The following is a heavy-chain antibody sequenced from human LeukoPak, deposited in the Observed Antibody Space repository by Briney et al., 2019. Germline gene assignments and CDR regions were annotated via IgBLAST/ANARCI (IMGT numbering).Heavy chain of an antibody. V-gene: IGHV1-3*01. D-gene: IGHD3-22*01. J-gene: IGHJ5*02. Sequence: ASVKVSCKASGYTFTGYYMHWVRQAPGQRLEWMGWINAGNGNTKYSQKFQGRVTITRDTSASTAYMELSSLRSEDTAVYYCARDYYDSSGYYDNWFDPWGQGTLVAVSS. CDR3: ARDYYDSSGYYDNWFDP. CDR1: GYTFTGYY. CDR2: INAGNGNT.